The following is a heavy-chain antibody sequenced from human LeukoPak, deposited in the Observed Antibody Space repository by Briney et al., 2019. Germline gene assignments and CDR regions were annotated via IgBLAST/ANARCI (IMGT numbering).Heavy chain of an antibody. J-gene: IGHJ6*02. CDR3: ARGGPYDSSGYNYYYYYGMDV. CDR1: GGSFSGYY. CDR2: INHSGST. V-gene: IGHV4-34*01. D-gene: IGHD3-22*01. Sequence: SETLSLTCAVYGGSFSGYYWSWIRQPPGKGLEWIGEINHSGSTNYNPSLKSRVTISVDTSKNQFSPKLSSVTAADTAVYYCARGGPYDSSGYNYYYYYGMDVWGQGTTVTVSS.